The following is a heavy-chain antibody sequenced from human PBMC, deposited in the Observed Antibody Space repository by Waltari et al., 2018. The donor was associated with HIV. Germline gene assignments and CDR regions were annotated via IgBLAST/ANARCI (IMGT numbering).Heavy chain of an antibody. CDR1: GGSISSGSYS. CDR3: ARERRGAGLFSY. Sequence: QVQLQESGPGLVKPSQTLSLTCTVSGGSISSGSYSWSWIRQPAGKGLEWIGRIYTSGSTNYNPSLKSRVTISVDTSKNQFSLKLSSVTAADTAVYYCARERRGAGLFSYWGQGTLVTVSS. CDR2: IYTSGST. J-gene: IGHJ4*02. V-gene: IGHV4-61*02. D-gene: IGHD6-19*01.